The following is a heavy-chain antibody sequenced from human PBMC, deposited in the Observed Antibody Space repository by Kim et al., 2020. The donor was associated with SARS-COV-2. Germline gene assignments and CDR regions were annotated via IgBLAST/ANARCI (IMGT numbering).Heavy chain of an antibody. CDR1: GGSISSSSYY. CDR3: ARQRDDLESEYYFDY. CDR2: IYYSGST. J-gene: IGHJ4*01. D-gene: IGHD1-1*01. Sequence: SETLSLTCTVSGGSISSSSYYWGWIRQPPGKGLEWIGSIYYSGSTYYNPSLKSRVTISVDTSKNQFSLKLSSVTAADTAVYYCARQRDDLESEYYFDYWG. V-gene: IGHV4-39*01.